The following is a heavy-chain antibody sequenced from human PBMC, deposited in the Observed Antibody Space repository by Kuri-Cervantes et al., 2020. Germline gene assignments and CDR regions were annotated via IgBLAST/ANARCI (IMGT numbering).Heavy chain of an antibody. J-gene: IGHJ4*02. D-gene: IGHD3-3*01. CDR2: ISGSGGST. CDR3: AKDEQEWFETWGY. V-gene: IGHV3-23*01. Sequence: GGSLRLSCTVSGGSISSYYWSWIRQPPGKGLEWVSAISGSGGSTYYADSVKGRFTISRDNSKNTLYLQMNSLRAEDTAVYYCAKDEQEWFETWGYWGQGTLVTVSS. CDR1: GGSISSYY.